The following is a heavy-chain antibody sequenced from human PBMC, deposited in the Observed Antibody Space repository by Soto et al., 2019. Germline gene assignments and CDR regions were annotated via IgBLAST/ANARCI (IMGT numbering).Heavy chain of an antibody. CDR3: ARNLVRGGSYSMGMNYFDY. D-gene: IGHD1-26*01. V-gene: IGHV1-69*13. CDR2: ILPIFGTA. CDR1: GGTLSSYS. Sequence: SVKVSCKASGGTLSSYSISWVRQAPGQGLEWMGGILPIFGTANYAQKFQGRVTTTADESTSTAYMELSSLRSEDTAVYYCARNLVRGGSYSMGMNYFDYWGQGTLVTVSS. J-gene: IGHJ4*02.